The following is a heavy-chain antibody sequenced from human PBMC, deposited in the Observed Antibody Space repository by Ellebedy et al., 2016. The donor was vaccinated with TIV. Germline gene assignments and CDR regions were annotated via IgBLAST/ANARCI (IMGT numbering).Heavy chain of an antibody. CDR2: ITYNGYHT. CDR3: VKESKPYCDWPLWGAFDI. D-gene: IGHD3-9*01. J-gene: IGHJ3*02. CDR1: GFTFDRYA. Sequence: PGGSLRLSCAASGFTFDRYAMSWVRQGPGKGLEEVSSITYNGYHTYYAASVKGRFIISRDNSKNTLSLQMKRLRAGDTAVYYCVKESKPYCDWPLWGAFDIWGQGTKVTVPS. V-gene: IGHV3-23*01.